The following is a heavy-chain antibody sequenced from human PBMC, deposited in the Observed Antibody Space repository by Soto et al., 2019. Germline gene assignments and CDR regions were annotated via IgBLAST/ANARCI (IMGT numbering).Heavy chain of an antibody. D-gene: IGHD6-13*01. Sequence: SETLSLTCTVSGGSISSYYWSWIRQPPGKGLEWIGSIYYSGSTYYNPSLKSRVTISVDTSKNQFSLKLSSVTAADTAVYYCARHRGSSSWSYHWGQGTLVPVSS. CDR3: ARHRGSSSWSYH. J-gene: IGHJ5*02. CDR1: GGSISSYY. CDR2: IYYSGST. V-gene: IGHV4-59*05.